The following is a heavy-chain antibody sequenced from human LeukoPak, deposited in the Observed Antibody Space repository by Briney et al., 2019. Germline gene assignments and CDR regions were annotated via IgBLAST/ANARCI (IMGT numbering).Heavy chain of an antibody. CDR1: GFTVGNNQ. Sequence: PGGSLRLSCAASGFTVGNNQMTWVRQASGKGLEWVSAISGSGGSTYYADSVKGRFTISRDNSKNTLYLQMNSLRAEDTAVYYCAKDRGSSWHNDAFDIWGQGTMVTVSS. D-gene: IGHD6-13*01. J-gene: IGHJ3*02. V-gene: IGHV3-23*01. CDR2: ISGSGGST. CDR3: AKDRGSSWHNDAFDI.